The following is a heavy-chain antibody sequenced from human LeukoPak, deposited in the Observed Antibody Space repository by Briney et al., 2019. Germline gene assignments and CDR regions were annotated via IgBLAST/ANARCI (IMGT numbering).Heavy chain of an antibody. CDR1: GFTFSSYG. Sequence: GGSLRLSCAASGFTFSSYGMHWVRQAPGKGLEWVAVIWYDGSNKYYADSVKGRFTISRDNSKNTLYLQMNSLRAGDTAVYYCPRARNTSSGPDFDYWGQGALVTVSS. CDR3: PRARNTSSGPDFDY. V-gene: IGHV3-33*01. J-gene: IGHJ4*02. D-gene: IGHD2-2*01. CDR2: IWYDGSNK.